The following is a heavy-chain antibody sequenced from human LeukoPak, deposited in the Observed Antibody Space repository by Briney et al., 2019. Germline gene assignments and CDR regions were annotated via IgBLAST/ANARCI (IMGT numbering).Heavy chain of an antibody. J-gene: IGHJ4*02. Sequence: NPSETLSLTCTVSGGSISSYYWSWIRQPPGKGLEWIGYISYSGNTNYNPSLKSRVTISADTSKSQFSLKMSSVTAADTAVYFCARLRNWAWDFDSWGQGTLVTVSS. CDR2: ISYSGNT. V-gene: IGHV4-59*01. D-gene: IGHD7-27*01. CDR3: ARLRNWAWDFDS. CDR1: GGSISSYY.